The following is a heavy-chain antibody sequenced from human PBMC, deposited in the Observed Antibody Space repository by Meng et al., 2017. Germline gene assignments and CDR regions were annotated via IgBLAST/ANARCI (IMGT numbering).Heavy chain of an antibody. V-gene: IGHV3-74*01. J-gene: IGHJ4*02. D-gene: IGHD1-1*01. CDR3: LDEAPRSDY. Sequence: EVQLVESGGCLVQPGGSLRLSCAASGFTVNNYWMHWVRQVPGKGLVWVSRISGDGSITNYADSVKGRFTISRDNAKNTLYLQMNSLRPEDTAVYYCLDEAPRSDYWGQGSLVTVSS. CDR2: ISGDGSIT. CDR1: GFTVNNYW.